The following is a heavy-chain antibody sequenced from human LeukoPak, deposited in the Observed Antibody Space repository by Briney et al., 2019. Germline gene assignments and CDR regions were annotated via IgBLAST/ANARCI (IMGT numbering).Heavy chain of an antibody. V-gene: IGHV3-21*01. CDR2: ISPSGGGT. CDR3: ARTSLTWGYLDY. J-gene: IGHJ4*02. Sequence: PGGSLRLSCGASGFTFRTHGMNWVRQAPGKGLEWVSGISPSGGGTYYADSVKGRFTNSRDNAKNSLYLQMNSLRAEDTAVYYCARTSLTWGYLDYWGQGTLVTVSS. CDR1: GFTFRTHG. D-gene: IGHD3-22*01.